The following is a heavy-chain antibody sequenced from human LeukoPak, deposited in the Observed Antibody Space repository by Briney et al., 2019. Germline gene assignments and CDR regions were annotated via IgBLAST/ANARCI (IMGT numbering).Heavy chain of an antibody. D-gene: IGHD6-19*01. CDR1: GGTFSSYA. CDR3: ARDTGYSSGWYPSRYYYYYGMDV. V-gene: IGHV1-69*13. CDR2: IIPIFGTA. Sequence: GASVKVSCKASGGTFSSYAISWVRQAPGQGLEWMGGIIPIFGTANYAQKFQGRVTITADESTSTAYMELSSLRSEDTAVYYCARDTGYSSGWYPSRYYYYYGMDVWGQGTTVTVSS. J-gene: IGHJ6*02.